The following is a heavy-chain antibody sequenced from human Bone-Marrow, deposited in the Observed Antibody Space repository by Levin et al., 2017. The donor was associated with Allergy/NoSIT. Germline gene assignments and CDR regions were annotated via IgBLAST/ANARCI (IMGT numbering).Heavy chain of an antibody. CDR1: GGSISSSSYY. CDR2: IYYSGST. Sequence: PSETLSLTCTVSGGSISSSSYYWGWIRQPPGKGLEWIGSIYYSGSTYYNPSLKSRVTISIDTSKNQFSLKLSSVTAADTAVYYCASTYSPSDLRDYWGQGTLVTVSS. D-gene: IGHD6-13*01. J-gene: IGHJ4*02. V-gene: IGHV4-39*01. CDR3: ASTYSPSDLRDY.